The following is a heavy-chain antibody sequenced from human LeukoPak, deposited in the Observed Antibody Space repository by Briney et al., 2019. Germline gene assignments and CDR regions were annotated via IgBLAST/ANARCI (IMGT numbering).Heavy chain of an antibody. D-gene: IGHD6-13*01. Sequence: PGGSLRLSCAASGFTFSSYSMNWVRQAPGKGLEWVSAISGSGGSTYYADSVKGRFTISRDNSKNTLYLQMNSLRAEDTAVYYCAKDQGSSSWYDWFDPWGQGTLVTVSS. CDR1: GFTFSSYS. CDR3: AKDQGSSSWYDWFDP. V-gene: IGHV3-23*01. CDR2: ISGSGGST. J-gene: IGHJ5*02.